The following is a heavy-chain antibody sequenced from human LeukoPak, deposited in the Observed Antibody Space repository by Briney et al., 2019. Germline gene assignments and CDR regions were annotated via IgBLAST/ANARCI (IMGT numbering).Heavy chain of an antibody. CDR2: FDPEDGET. CDR3: ARDRWWEPTDFSFDY. D-gene: IGHD1-26*01. Sequence: ASGKVSCKVSGYTLTELSMHWVRQAPGKGLEWMGGFDPEDGETVYAQKFQGRVTMTEDTSTDTAYMELSSLRSEDTAVYYCARDRWWEPTDFSFDYWGQGTLVTVSS. CDR1: GYTLTELS. J-gene: IGHJ4*02. V-gene: IGHV1-24*01.